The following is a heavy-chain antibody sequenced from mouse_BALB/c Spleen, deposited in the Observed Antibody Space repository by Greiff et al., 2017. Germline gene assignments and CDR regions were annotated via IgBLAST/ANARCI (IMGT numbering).Heavy chain of an antibody. Sequence: DVMLVESGGGLVKPGGSLKLSCAASGFTFSSYAMSWVRQSPEKRLEWVAEISSGGSYTYYPDTVTGRFTISRDNAKNTLYLEMSSLRSEDTAMYYCARERNGKGYFDYWGQGTTLTVSS. CDR3: ARERNGKGYFDY. V-gene: IGHV5-9-4*01. CDR1: GFTFSSYA. CDR2: ISSGGSYT. D-gene: IGHD1-1*01. J-gene: IGHJ2*01.